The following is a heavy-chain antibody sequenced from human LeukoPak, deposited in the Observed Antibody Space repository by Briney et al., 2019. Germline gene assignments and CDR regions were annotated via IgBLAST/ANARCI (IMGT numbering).Heavy chain of an antibody. V-gene: IGHV6-1*01. CDR1: GDSVSGNSAA. CDR3: ARDGSGSYFGGYYFDY. CDR2: TYYRSKWYN. D-gene: IGHD1-26*01. Sequence: SQTLSLTCAISGDSVSGNSAAWNWIRQSPSRGLEWLGRTYYRSKWYNDYAVSVKSRITINPDTSKNQFSLQLNSVTPEDTAVYYCARDGSGSYFGGYYFDYWGQGTLVTVSS. J-gene: IGHJ4*02.